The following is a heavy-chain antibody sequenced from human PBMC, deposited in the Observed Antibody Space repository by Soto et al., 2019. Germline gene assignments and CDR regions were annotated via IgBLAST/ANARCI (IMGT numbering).Heavy chain of an antibody. CDR1: GGSISSGDYY. J-gene: IGHJ4*02. CDR3: AREDKFLDY. V-gene: IGHV4-30-4*01. CDR2: IYYSGST. Sequence: SSETLSLTSTVSGGSISSGDYYWSWIRQPPGKGLEWIGYIYYSGSTYYNPSPKSRVTISVDTSKNQFSLKLSSVTAADTAVYHCAREDKFLDYWGQGTLVTVSS.